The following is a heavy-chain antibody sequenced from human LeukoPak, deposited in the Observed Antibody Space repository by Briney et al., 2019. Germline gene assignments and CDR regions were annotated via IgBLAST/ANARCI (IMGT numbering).Heavy chain of an antibody. V-gene: IGHV3-53*01. CDR3: ARDALPWGAFDI. Sequence: PGGSLRLSCAASGFTFSSYAMSWVRQAPGKGLEWVSVIYSGGSTYYADSVKGRFTISRDNSKNTLYPQMNSLRAEDTAVYYCARDALPWGAFDIWGQGTMVTVSS. CDR2: IYSGGST. J-gene: IGHJ3*02. CDR1: GFTFSSYA. D-gene: IGHD7-27*01.